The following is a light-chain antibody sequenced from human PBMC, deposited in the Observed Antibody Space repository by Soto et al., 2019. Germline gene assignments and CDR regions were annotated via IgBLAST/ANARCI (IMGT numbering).Light chain of an antibody. Sequence: QSALTQPASVSGSPGQSITISCTATSIDIGSYNYVSWYQQHPGKAPKLIIYEVSNRPSGVSNRFSGSKSGNTASLTISGLQAEDEADYYCSSYTRSSTLVFGGGNKLTVL. V-gene: IGLV2-14*01. CDR2: EVS. CDR3: SSYTRSSTLV. J-gene: IGLJ3*02. CDR1: SIDIGSYNY.